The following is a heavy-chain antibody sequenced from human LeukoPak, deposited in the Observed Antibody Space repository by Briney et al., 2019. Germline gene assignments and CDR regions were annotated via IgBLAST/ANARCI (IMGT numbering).Heavy chain of an antibody. CDR1: GFTFSSYD. CDR2: IGTAGDT. CDR3: ARGGGYSSGWYPGDAFDI. D-gene: IGHD6-19*01. Sequence: GGSLRLSCAASGFTFSSYDRHWVRQATGKGLEWVSAIGTAGDTYYPGSVKGRFTISRENAKNSLYLQMNSLRAGDTAVYYCARGGGYSSGWYPGDAFDIWGQGTMVTVSS. V-gene: IGHV3-13*04. J-gene: IGHJ3*02.